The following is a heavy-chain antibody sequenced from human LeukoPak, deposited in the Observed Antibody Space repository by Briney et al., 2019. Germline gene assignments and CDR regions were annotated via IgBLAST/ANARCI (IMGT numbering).Heavy chain of an antibody. D-gene: IGHD1-26*01. Sequence: GGSLRLSCAASGFTFSSYGMHWVRQAPGKGLEWVAVISYDGSNKYYADSVKGRFTISRDNSKNTLYLQMNSLRAEDTAVYYCAKDNWPLVPGSYSPNWFDPWGQGTLVTVSS. CDR2: ISYDGSNK. V-gene: IGHV3-30*18. CDR3: AKDNWPLVPGSYSPNWFDP. CDR1: GFTFSSYG. J-gene: IGHJ5*02.